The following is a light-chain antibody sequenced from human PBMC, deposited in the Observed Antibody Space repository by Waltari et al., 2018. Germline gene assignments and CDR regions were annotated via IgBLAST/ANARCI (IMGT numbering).Light chain of an antibody. V-gene: IGLV2-11*01. CDR1: SSDVGGYTH. Sequence: QSALTKPRSVSGSPGQPVSISCTGTSSDVGGYTHVPWYPQPPGKAHKLMIYVVNKRHSGVPDRFSGSKSGNTASLTISGLQAEDEADYYCWSFSGIYTHVFGTGTKVRVL. J-gene: IGLJ1*01. CDR3: WSFSGIYTHV. CDR2: VVN.